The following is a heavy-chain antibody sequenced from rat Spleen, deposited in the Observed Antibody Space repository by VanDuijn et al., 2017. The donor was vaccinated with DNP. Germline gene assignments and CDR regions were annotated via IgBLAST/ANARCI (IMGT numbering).Heavy chain of an antibody. V-gene: IGHV5-22*01. D-gene: IGHD4-3*01. CDR1: GFTFSDYN. J-gene: IGHJ2*01. CDR3: TRGGTYYFDY. Sequence: EVQLVESGGGLVQPGRSLKVSCEASGFTFSDYNVAWVRQAPKKGLEWVTYISPDGGVTYYGDSVKGRFTVSRDNAKSTLYLQMNSLRSEDMATYYCTRGGTYYFDYWGQGVLVTVSS. CDR2: ISPDGGVT.